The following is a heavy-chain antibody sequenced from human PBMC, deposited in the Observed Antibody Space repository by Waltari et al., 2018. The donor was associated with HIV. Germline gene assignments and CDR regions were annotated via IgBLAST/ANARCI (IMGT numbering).Heavy chain of an antibody. D-gene: IGHD3-10*01. CDR2: ISYDGSNK. CDR3: AGRGVTGY. V-gene: IGHV3-30*03. Sequence: QVQLVESGGGGVQPGRSLRLPCAAPGCTSRSYAMHWVRQAPGKGLEWVAVISYDGSNKYYADSVKGRFTISRDNSKNTLYLQMNSLRAEDTAVYYCAGRGVTGYWGQGTLVTVSS. J-gene: IGHJ4*02. CDR1: GCTSRSYA.